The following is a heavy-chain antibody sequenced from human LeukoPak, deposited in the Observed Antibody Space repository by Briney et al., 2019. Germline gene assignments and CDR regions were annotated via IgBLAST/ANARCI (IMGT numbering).Heavy chain of an antibody. J-gene: IGHJ4*02. CDR1: GYTFTGYY. V-gene: IGHV1-46*01. CDR3: ASDQCGGDCYPDY. Sequence: GASVKVSCKASGYTFTGYYMHWVRQAPGQGLEWMGIINPSGGSTSYAQKFQGRVTMTRDTSTSTVYMELSSLRSEDTAVYYCASDQCGGDCYPDYWGQGTLVTVSS. CDR2: INPSGGST. D-gene: IGHD2-21*02.